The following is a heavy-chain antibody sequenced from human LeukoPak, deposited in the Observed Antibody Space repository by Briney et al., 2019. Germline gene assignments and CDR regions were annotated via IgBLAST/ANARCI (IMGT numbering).Heavy chain of an antibody. CDR2: IWYDGSNK. CDR3: ARGDFWSGYPMFGSGMDV. D-gene: IGHD3-3*01. CDR1: GFTFSSCG. J-gene: IGHJ6*02. Sequence: GRSLRLSCAASGFTFSSCGMHWVRQAPGKGLEWVAVIWYDGSNKYYADSVKGRFTISRDNSKNTLYLQMNSLRAEDTAVYYCARGDFWSGYPMFGSGMDVWGQGTTVTVSS. V-gene: IGHV3-33*01.